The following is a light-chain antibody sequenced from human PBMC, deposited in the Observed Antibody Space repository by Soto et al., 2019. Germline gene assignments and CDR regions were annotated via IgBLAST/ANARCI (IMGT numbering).Light chain of an antibody. V-gene: IGKV1-13*02. CDR3: QQFNSYPRYA. Sequence: AIQLTQSPSSLSASVGDRVTITCRASQGISSALAWYQQKPGTAPTLLIYDASSLESGVLSRFSGSGSGTDFTLTISSLQPEDVASYYCQQFNSYPRYAFGQGTKLEIK. J-gene: IGKJ2*01. CDR2: DAS. CDR1: QGISSA.